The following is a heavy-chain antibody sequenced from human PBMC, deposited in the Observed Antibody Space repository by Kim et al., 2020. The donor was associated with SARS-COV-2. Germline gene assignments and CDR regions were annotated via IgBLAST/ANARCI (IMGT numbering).Heavy chain of an antibody. CDR2: ISGSGGST. J-gene: IGHJ5*02. CDR1: GFTFSSYA. V-gene: IGHV3-23*01. Sequence: GGSLRLSCAASGFTFSSYAMSWVRQAPGKGLEWVSAISGSGGSTYYADSVKGRFTISRDNSKNTLYLQMNSLRAEDTAVYYCAKEDENTPDIVVVPALRWFDPWGQETLVTVSS. CDR3: AKEDENTPDIVVVPALRWFDP. D-gene: IGHD2-2*01.